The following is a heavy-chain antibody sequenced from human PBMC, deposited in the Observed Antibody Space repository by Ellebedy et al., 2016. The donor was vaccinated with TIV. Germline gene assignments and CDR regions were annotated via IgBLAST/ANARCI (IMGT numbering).Heavy chain of an antibody. CDR3: ARGFGYRNGRTDY. CDR1: GFTFSSYA. Sequence: GESLKISCAASGFTFSSYAMHWVRQAPGKGLEWVSSITYDGSNKYYADSVKGRFTISRDNSKNTLYLQMNSLRAEDTAVYYCARGFGYRNGRTDYWGQGTLVTVSS. V-gene: IGHV3-30-3*01. CDR2: ITYDGSNK. D-gene: IGHD5-18*01. J-gene: IGHJ4*02.